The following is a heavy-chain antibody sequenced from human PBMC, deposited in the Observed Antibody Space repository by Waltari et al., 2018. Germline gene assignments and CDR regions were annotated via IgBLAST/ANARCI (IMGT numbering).Heavy chain of an antibody. CDR2: IRSKANSYAT. D-gene: IGHD6-6*01. Sequence: EVQLVESGGGLVQPGGSLKLSCAASGFTFSGSAMHWVHQASGKGLEGVGRIRSKANSYATAYAASVKGRFTISRDDSKNTAYLQMNSLKTEDTAVYYCTRLEYSSAVSGYWGQGTLVTVSS. CDR1: GFTFSGSA. CDR3: TRLEYSSAVSGY. V-gene: IGHV3-73*02. J-gene: IGHJ4*02.